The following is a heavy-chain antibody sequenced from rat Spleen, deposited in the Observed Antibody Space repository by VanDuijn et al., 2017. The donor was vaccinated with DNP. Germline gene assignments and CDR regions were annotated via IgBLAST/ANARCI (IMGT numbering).Heavy chain of an antibody. D-gene: IGHD1-11*01. V-gene: IGHV5-22*01. CDR3: ARHYGGYLYYFDY. Sequence: EVQLVESGGGLVQPGRSLKLSCAASGFIFNDYGMAWVRQTPKKGLEWVATIIYDGTSTYYGDSVKGRFTISRDNAKSTLYLQMNSLRSEDTATYYCARHYGGYLYYFDYWGHGVMVTVSS. CDR1: GFIFNDYG. CDR2: IIYDGTST. J-gene: IGHJ2*01.